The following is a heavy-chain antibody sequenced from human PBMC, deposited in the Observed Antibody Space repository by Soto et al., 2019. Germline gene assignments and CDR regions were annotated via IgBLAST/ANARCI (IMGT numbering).Heavy chain of an antibody. Sequence: GGSLRLSCAASGFTFSSYSMNWVRQAPGKGLEWVSYISSSSSTIYYADSVKGRFTISRDNAKNSLYLQMNSLIDEDTAVYYCARDPDVKWIQPWTNGMYVWAQGTTVPVSS. CDR3: ARDPDVKWIQPWTNGMYV. CDR2: ISSSSSTI. CDR1: GFTFSSYS. D-gene: IGHD5-18*01. J-gene: IGHJ6*02. V-gene: IGHV3-48*02.